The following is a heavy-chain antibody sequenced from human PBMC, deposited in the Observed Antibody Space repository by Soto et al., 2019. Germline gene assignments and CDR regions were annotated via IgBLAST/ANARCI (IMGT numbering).Heavy chain of an antibody. CDR2: IYYSGST. CDR1: GGSISSYY. V-gene: IGHV4-59*01. CDR3: ARDAEWFYMDV. Sequence: TSETLSLTCTVSGGSISSYYWSWIRQPPGKGLEWIGYIYYSGSTNYNPSLKSRVTISVDTSKNQFSLKLSSVTAADTAVYYCARDAEWFYMDVWGKGTTVTVSS. D-gene: IGHD3-3*01. J-gene: IGHJ6*03.